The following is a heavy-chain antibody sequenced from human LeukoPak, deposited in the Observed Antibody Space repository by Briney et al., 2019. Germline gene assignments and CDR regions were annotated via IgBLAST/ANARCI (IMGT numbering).Heavy chain of an antibody. D-gene: IGHD3-10*01. CDR1: GFTFSSYE. V-gene: IGHV3-21*05. CDR3: VVSPAFYYGSGSYHL. J-gene: IGHJ4*02. CDR2: ISSSSSYT. Sequence: GGSLRLSCAASGFTFSSYEMNWVRQAPGKGLEWVSYISSSSSYTNYADSVKGRFTISRDNAKNSLYLQMNSLRAEDTAVYYCVVSPAFYYGSGSYHLWGQGTLVTVSS.